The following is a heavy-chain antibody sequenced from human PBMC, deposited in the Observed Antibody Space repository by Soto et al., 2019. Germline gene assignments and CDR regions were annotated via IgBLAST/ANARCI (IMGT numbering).Heavy chain of an antibody. CDR1: GGSISSYY. CDR2: IYYSGST. V-gene: IGHV4-59*08. CDR3: ARHLRFGEERPYSFHY. Sequence: SETLSLSCTVSGGSISSYYWSWIRQPPGKGLEWIGYIYYSGSTNYNPSLKSRVTISVDTSKNQFSLKLSSVTAADTAVYYCARHLRFGEERPYSFHYWGQGTLVSLSS. D-gene: IGHD3-10*01. J-gene: IGHJ4*02.